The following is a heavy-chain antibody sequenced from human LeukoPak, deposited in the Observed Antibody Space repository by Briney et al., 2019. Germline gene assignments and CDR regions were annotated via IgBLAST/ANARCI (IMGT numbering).Heavy chain of an antibody. V-gene: IGHV4-59*01. CDR3: ARVSGYDWESSYDY. Sequence: SETLSLTCSVSGASINIYYWSWIRQPPGKGLEWIGYIYYSGSTNYNPSLKSRVTISVDTSKNQFSLKLSSVTAADTAVYYCARVSGYDWESSYDYWGQGTLVTVSS. CDR1: GASINIYY. D-gene: IGHD5-12*01. J-gene: IGHJ4*02. CDR2: IYYSGST.